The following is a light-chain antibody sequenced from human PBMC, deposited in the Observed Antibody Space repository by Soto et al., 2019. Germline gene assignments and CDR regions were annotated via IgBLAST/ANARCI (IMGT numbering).Light chain of an antibody. CDR2: DTS. CDR3: QQRSKWPRT. J-gene: IGKJ3*01. CDR1: QSVGSY. Sequence: EIVLTQSPATLSLSPGERATLSCRASQSVGSYLAWYQQKPGQAPRLLIYDTSNLATGIPARFSGSGSGTDFTLTISSLEPGDFAVYYCQQRSKWPRTFGPGTKVDIK. V-gene: IGKV3-11*01.